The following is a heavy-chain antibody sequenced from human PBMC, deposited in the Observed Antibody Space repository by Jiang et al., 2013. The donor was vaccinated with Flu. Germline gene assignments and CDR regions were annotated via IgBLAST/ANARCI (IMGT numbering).Heavy chain of an antibody. CDR2: INAGNGNT. D-gene: IGHD3-9*01. J-gene: IGHJ5*02. CDR3: ARGGDILTGYYSWFDP. Sequence: KPGASVKVSCKASGYTFTSYAMHWVRQAPGQRLEWMGWINAGNGNTKYSQKFQGRVTITRDTSASTAYMELSSLRSEDTAVYYCARGGDILTGYYSWFDPWGQGTLVTVSS. V-gene: IGHV1-3*01. CDR1: GYTFTSYA.